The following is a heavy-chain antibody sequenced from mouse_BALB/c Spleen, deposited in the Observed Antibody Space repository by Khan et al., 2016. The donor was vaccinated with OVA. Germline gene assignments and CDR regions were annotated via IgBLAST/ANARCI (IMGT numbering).Heavy chain of an antibody. V-gene: IGHV1-63*02. Sequence: VQLQQSGAELVRPGTSVKMSCKAAGYTFTNYWIGWVKQRPGHGLEWIGDIYPGGGYTNYNEKFKGKATLTADTSSSTAYMQVSSLTSEDSAIYDWARRGAARATWDDFDYWGQGTTLTVSS. D-gene: IGHD3-1*01. CDR3: ARRGAARATWDDFDY. J-gene: IGHJ2*01. CDR2: IYPGGGYT. CDR1: GYTFTNYW.